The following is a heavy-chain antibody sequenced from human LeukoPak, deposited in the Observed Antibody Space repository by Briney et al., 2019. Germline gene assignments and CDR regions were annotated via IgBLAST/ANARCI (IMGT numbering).Heavy chain of an antibody. D-gene: IGHD2-15*01. CDR2: IYHSGST. V-gene: IGHV4-38-2*02. CDR3: ARHRPPRGGNSFDY. CDR1: GYSISSGYY. J-gene: IGHJ4*02. Sequence: SETLSLTCTVSGYSISSGYYWGWIRQPPGKGLEWIGSIYHSGSTYYNPSLKSRVTISVDTSKNQFSLNLSSVTAADTAVYYCARHRPPRGGNSFDYWGQGTLVTVSS.